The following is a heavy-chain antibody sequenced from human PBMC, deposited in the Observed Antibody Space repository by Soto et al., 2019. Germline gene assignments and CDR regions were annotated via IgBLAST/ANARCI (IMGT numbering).Heavy chain of an antibody. CDR2: IYYSGST. CDR3: ARHPGHGDLPGYFDY. V-gene: IGHV4-59*08. J-gene: IGHJ4*02. D-gene: IGHD4-17*01. CDR1: GGSISSYY. Sequence: SETLSLTCTVSGGSISSYYWSWIRQPPGKGLEWIGYIYYSGSTNYNPSLKSRVTISVDTSKNQFSLKLSSVTAADTAVYYCARHPGHGDLPGYFDYWGQGTLVTVSS.